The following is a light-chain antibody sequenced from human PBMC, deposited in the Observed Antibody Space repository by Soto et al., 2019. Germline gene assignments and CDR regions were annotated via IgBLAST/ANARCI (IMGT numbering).Light chain of an antibody. CDR3: SSYTSRSTLV. Sequence: QSALTQPASVSGSPGQSITISCTGTSSDVGRYNHVSWYQQHPGKAPKLLIYEVSNRPSGVSNRFSGSKSGDTASLTISGLQAEDEADYYCSSYTSRSTLVFGGGTKVTVL. V-gene: IGLV2-14*01. J-gene: IGLJ2*01. CDR1: SSDVGRYNH. CDR2: EVS.